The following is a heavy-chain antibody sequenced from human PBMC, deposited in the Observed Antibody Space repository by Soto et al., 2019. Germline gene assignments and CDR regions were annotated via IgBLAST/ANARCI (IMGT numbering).Heavy chain of an antibody. Sequence: EVQLVQSGAEVTEPGGSLKISCSTSGYTFGDSWIGWLRQMPGKGLEWMGIIYPRDSDIRYSPSFEGRITISADKSINTAYLQWNSLRASDTAIYYCARHGRWKWLRPDYWGQGTLVTVSS. D-gene: IGHD5-12*01. J-gene: IGHJ4*02. CDR1: GYTFGDSW. CDR2: IYPRDSDI. CDR3: ARHGRWKWLRPDY. V-gene: IGHV5-51*01.